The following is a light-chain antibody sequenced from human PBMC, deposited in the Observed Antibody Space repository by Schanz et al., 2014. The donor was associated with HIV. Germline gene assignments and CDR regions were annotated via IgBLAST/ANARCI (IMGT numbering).Light chain of an antibody. Sequence: DIQLTQSPSFLSASVGDRVTITCRASQGISNSLAWYQQRPGKAPRVLIYAASTLQRGVPSRFSGNVSGTDFTLTVSCLQSDDFATYYCQQYSSYPLTFGQGTKVE. V-gene: IGKV1-9*01. CDR3: QQYSSYPLT. CDR2: AAS. CDR1: QGISNS. J-gene: IGKJ1*01.